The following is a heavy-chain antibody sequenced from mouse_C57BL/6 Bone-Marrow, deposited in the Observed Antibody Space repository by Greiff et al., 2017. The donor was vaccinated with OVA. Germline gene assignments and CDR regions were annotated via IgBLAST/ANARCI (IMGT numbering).Heavy chain of an antibody. CDR2: IWSGGST. J-gene: IGHJ3*01. CDR3: ARNGGLRPAWFAY. Sequence: VQLQQSGPGLVQPSQSLSITCTVSGFSLTSYGVHWVRQSPGKGLEWLGVIWSGGSTDYNAAFISRLSISKDNSKSQVFFKMNSLQADDTAIYYCARNGGLRPAWFAYWGQGTLVTVSA. CDR1: GFSLTSYG. V-gene: IGHV2-2*01. D-gene: IGHD1-2*01.